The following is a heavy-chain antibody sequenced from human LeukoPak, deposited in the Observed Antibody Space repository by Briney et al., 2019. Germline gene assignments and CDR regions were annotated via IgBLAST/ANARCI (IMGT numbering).Heavy chain of an antibody. CDR1: GFIFSDYG. D-gene: IGHD1-1*01. J-gene: IGHJ5*02. Sequence: TGGSLRLSCPASGFIFSDYGMQWVRQAPGKGLEWVSYISSSGNTIYYADSVKGRFTISRDNAKNSLYLQMNSLRAEDTAVYYCARRGVQLQRISWFDPWGQGTLVTVSS. V-gene: IGHV3-11*01. CDR2: ISSSGNTI. CDR3: ARRGVQLQRISWFDP.